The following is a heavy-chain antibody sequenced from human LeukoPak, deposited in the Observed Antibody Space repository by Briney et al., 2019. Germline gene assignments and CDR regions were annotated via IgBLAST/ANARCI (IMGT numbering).Heavy chain of an antibody. CDR2: ISGSGGST. V-gene: IGHV3-23*01. D-gene: IGHD3-3*01. J-gene: IGHJ1*01. CDR3: AKDLAFWGGYYIRYFQH. Sequence: PGGSLRLSCAASGFTFSSYAMSWVRQAPGKGLEWVSAISGSGGSTYYADSVKGRFTISRDNSKNTLYLQMNSLRAEDTAVYYCAKDLAFWGGYYIRYFQHWGQGTLVTVSS. CDR1: GFTFSSYA.